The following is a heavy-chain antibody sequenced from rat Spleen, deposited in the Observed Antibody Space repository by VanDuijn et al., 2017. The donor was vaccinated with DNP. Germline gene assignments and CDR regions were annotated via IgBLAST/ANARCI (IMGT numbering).Heavy chain of an antibody. CDR1: GFTFSDSA. D-gene: IGHD1-6*01. V-gene: IGHV5S10*01. Sequence: EVQLVESGGGVVQPGKSLKLSCAASGFTFSDSAMAWVRQSPKMGLEWVATIIYDGSHSFYRDSVQGRFTISRDNAKSTLYLQMDSLRSEDTATYYCATEDYGYPFAYWGQGVMVTVSS. J-gene: IGHJ2*01. CDR2: IIYDGSHS. CDR3: ATEDYGYPFAY.